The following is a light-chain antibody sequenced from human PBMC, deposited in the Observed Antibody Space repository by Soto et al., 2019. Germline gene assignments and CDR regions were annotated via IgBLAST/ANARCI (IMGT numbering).Light chain of an antibody. CDR3: SSYAGGNNLV. CDR2: EAS. CDR1: SSDVGGYNY. J-gene: IGLJ2*01. Sequence: QSALTQPPSASGSPGQSVTISCTGTSSDVGGYNYVSWYQQHPGKAPKLMIYEASKRPSGVPDRFSGSKSGNTASLTVSGLQAEDEADYYCSSYAGGNNLVFGGGTKLTVL. V-gene: IGLV2-8*01.